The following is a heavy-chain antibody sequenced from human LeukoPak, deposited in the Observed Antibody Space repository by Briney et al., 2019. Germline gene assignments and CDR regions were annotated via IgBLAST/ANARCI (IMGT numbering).Heavy chain of an antibody. CDR1: GGSISSYY. CDR3: ARGGAVAGVYYFDY. D-gene: IGHD6-19*01. V-gene: IGHV4-4*07. Sequence: SETLSLTCTVSGGSISSYYWSWIRQPAGKGLEWIGRIYTSGSTNYNPSLKSRVTMSVDTSKNQFSLKLSSVTAADTAVYYCARGGAVAGVYYFDYWGQGTLVTVSS. CDR2: IYTSGST. J-gene: IGHJ4*02.